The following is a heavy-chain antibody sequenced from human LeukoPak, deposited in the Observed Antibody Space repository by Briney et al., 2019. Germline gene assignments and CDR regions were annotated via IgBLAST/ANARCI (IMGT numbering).Heavy chain of an antibody. CDR2: TYYRPKWYN. CDR1: GDSVSSNSAA. J-gene: IGHJ6*03. Sequence: SQTLSLTCAISGDSVSSNSAAWHWLRQSPSRGLEWLGRTYYRPKWYNDYAVSVKSRITINPDTSKNQFSLKLSSVTAADTAVYYCARRMVRYYYYYMDVWGKGTTVTVSS. D-gene: IGHD2-8*01. V-gene: IGHV6-1*01. CDR3: ARRMVRYYYYYMDV.